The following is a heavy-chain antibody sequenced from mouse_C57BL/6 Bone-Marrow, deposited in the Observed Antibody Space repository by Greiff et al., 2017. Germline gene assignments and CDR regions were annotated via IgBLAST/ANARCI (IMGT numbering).Heavy chain of an antibody. CDR1: GFNIKDYY. V-gene: IGHV14-2*01. D-gene: IGHD2-2*01. J-gene: IGHJ3*01. CDR3: ARGYGYDVGFAY. Sequence: VQLQQSGAELVKPGASVKLSCTASGFNIKDYYMHWVKQRTEQGLEWIGRIDPEDGETKYAPKFQGKATLTADTSSNTAYLQLSSLTSEDTAVYYCARGYGYDVGFAYGGQATLVTVS. CDR2: IDPEDGET.